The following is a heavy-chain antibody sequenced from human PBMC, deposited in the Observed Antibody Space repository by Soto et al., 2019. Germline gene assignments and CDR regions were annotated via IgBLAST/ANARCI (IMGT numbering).Heavy chain of an antibody. V-gene: IGHV3-30*18. Sequence: QVQLVESGGGVVQPGRSLRLSCAASGFTFRSFGMHWVRQAPGKGLEWVASISYDGVNIYYADSVKGRFTISRDNSKDTLHLQMNSLGAEVTALYFCTKAPLFGSAWFAEYFDFWGLGTLVTVSS. J-gene: IGHJ4*02. CDR3: TKAPLFGSAWFAEYFDF. CDR2: ISYDGVNI. CDR1: GFTFRSFG. D-gene: IGHD6-19*01.